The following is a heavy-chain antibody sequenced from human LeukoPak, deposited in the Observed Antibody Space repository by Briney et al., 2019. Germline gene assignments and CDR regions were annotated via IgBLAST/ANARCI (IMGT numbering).Heavy chain of an antibody. CDR2: ISGSGGST. CDR3: ANSVVVVAARGYFDY. D-gene: IGHD2-15*01. CDR1: GFTFSSYA. V-gene: IGHV3-23*01. J-gene: IGHJ4*02. Sequence: GGSLRLSCAASGFTFSSYAMSWVRQAPGKGLEWVSAISGSGGSTYYAASVKGRFTISKDNSKNTLYLQMNSLRAEDTAVYYCANSVVVVAARGYFDYWGQGTLVTVSS.